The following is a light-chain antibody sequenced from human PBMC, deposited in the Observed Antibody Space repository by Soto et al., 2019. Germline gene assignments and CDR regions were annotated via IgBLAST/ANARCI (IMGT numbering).Light chain of an antibody. J-gene: IGKJ1*01. CDR1: QTITSY. CDR2: AAS. V-gene: IGKV1-39*01. Sequence: DIQMTQSPSSLSASVGDRITITCRASQTITSYLNWYQQKPGKAPNLLIYAASSLQSGVPARFSGSGSGTDFTLTISILQPEDFAAYYCQQSYSTPWTFGQGTKVEIK. CDR3: QQSYSTPWT.